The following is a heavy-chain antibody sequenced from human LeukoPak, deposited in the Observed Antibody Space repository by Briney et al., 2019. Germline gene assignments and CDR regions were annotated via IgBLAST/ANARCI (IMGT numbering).Heavy chain of an antibody. Sequence: GGSLRLSCAASGFTFSSYEMNWVRQAPGKGLEWVSYISSSGSTIYYADSVKGRFTISRDNAKNSLYLQMNSLRAEDTAVYYCARDGGSGSYLFDYWGQGTLVTVSS. V-gene: IGHV3-48*03. J-gene: IGHJ4*02. CDR1: GFTFSSYE. D-gene: IGHD3-10*01. CDR2: ISSSGSTI. CDR3: ARDGGSGSYLFDY.